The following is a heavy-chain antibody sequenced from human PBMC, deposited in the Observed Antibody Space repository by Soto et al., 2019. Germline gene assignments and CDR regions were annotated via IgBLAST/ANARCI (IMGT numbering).Heavy chain of an antibody. Sequence: SVKVSCKASGGTFSSYAISWVRQAPGQGLEWMGGIIPIFGTANYAQKFQGRVTITADESTSTAYMELSSLRSEDTAVYYCATAHYFCSGGSCYGYYYYGMDVWGQGTTVTVSS. CDR1: GGTFSSYA. D-gene: IGHD2-15*01. V-gene: IGHV1-69*13. CDR2: IIPIFGTA. J-gene: IGHJ6*02. CDR3: ATAHYFCSGGSCYGYYYYGMDV.